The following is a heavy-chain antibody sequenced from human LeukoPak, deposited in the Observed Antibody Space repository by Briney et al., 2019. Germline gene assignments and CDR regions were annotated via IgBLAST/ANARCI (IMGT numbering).Heavy chain of an antibody. Sequence: GGSLRLSCAASGFIFSTYGMYWVRQAPGKGLEWVAFIRHDGSIKNYADSVKGRSTISRDNSKNTLHLQMNSLRAEDTAVYYCAKDSLADIDYWGQGTLVTVSS. D-gene: IGHD3-16*01. J-gene: IGHJ4*02. V-gene: IGHV3-30*02. CDR1: GFIFSTYG. CDR3: AKDSLADIDY. CDR2: IRHDGSIK.